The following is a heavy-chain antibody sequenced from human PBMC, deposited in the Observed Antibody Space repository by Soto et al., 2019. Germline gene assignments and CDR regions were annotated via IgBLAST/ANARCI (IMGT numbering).Heavy chain of an antibody. J-gene: IGHJ4*03. Sequence: PGESLRVSCAASGFTFDDYAMHWVRQAPGKGLEWVSHISWSNGNTAYADSVKGRFTISRDNAKNSLYLQMNSLRPDDTAFYYCAKDDCGANYFLDSWGHGIMVTVAS. CDR2: ISWSNGNT. CDR1: GFTFDDYA. V-gene: IGHV3-9*01. CDR3: AKDDCGANYFLDS. D-gene: IGHD2-21*01.